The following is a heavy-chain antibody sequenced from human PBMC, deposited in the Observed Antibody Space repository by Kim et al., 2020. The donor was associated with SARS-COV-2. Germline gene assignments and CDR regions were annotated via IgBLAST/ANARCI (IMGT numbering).Heavy chain of an antibody. Sequence: SETLSLTCAVYGGSFSGYYWSWIRQPPGKGLECIGEINHSGSTNYNPSLKSRVTISVDTSKNQFSLKLSSVTAADTAVYYCARGLLWFGASSIRRYWFDPWGQGTLVTVSS. CDR1: GGSFSGYY. CDR2: INHSGST. CDR3: ARGLLWFGASSIRRYWFDP. V-gene: IGHV4-34*01. D-gene: IGHD3-10*01. J-gene: IGHJ5*02.